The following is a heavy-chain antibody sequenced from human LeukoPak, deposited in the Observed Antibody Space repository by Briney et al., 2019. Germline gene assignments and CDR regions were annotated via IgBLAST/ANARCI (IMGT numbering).Heavy chain of an antibody. CDR1: GFTFSSYA. J-gene: IGHJ6*03. CDR2: LSGSGGST. V-gene: IGHV3-23*01. Sequence: GGSLRLSCAASGFTFSSYAMSWVRQAPGKGLEWVSALSGSGGSTYYADSVKGRFTISRDHSKNTLYLQMNSLRAEDTAVYYCAKNNDYGDYATYYYYMDVWSKGTTVTVSS. CDR3: AKNNDYGDYATYYYYMDV. D-gene: IGHD4-17*01.